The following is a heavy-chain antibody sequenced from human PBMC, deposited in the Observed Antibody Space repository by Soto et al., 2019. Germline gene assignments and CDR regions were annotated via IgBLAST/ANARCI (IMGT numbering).Heavy chain of an antibody. J-gene: IGHJ5*02. V-gene: IGHV1-18*01. D-gene: IGHD5-18*01. Sequence: QVQLVQSGAEVKKPGASVKVSCKASGYTFTSYGISWVRQAPGQGLEWMGWISAYNGNTNYAQKLQGRVTMTTDTSTSTGYMELGSLRSDDTAVYYCARDLGSEQLWSNNWFDPWGQGTLVTVSS. CDR2: ISAYNGNT. CDR1: GYTFTSYG. CDR3: ARDLGSEQLWSNNWFDP.